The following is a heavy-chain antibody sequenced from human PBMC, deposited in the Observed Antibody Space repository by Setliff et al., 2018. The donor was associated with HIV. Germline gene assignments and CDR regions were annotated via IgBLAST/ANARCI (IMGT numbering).Heavy chain of an antibody. CDR3: TRESTAAHHSGY. CDR1: GFTFGDYG. Sequence: PGGSLRLSCTASGFTFGDYGMNWVRQAPGKGLEWVGIIRSKARGGTTEYAASVKGRFTISRDDSKSIAYLQMNSLKTEDTAVYYCTRESTAAHHSGYWGQGTLVTVSS. J-gene: IGHJ4*02. D-gene: IGHD4-17*01. V-gene: IGHV3-49*04. CDR2: IRSKARGGTT.